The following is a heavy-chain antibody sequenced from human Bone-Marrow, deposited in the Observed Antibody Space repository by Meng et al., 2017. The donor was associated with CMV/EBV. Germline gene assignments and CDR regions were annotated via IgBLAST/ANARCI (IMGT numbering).Heavy chain of an antibody. V-gene: IGHV3-21*01. J-gene: IGHJ6*02. CDR1: GFTFSSYS. CDR2: ISRSSSYI. CDR3: ARDLAYYYDSSGYYGMDV. Sequence: LPLTCAASGFTFSSYSMNWVRQAPGKGLEWVSFISRSSSYIYNADSVKGRFTISRDNAKNSLYLQMNSLRAEDTAVYYCARDLAYYYDSSGYYGMDVWGQGTTVTVSS. D-gene: IGHD3-22*01.